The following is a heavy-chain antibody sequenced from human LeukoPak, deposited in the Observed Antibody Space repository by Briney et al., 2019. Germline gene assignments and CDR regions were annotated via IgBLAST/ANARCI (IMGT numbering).Heavy chain of an antibody. CDR2: FDPEDGET. J-gene: IGHJ2*01. V-gene: IGHV1-24*01. CDR1: GYTLTELS. D-gene: IGHD2-8*01. Sequence: ASVKVSCXVSGYTLTELSMHWVRQAPGKGLEWMGGFDPEDGETIYAQKFQGRVTMTEDTSADTAYMELSSPRSEDTAVYYCATASSNIVLMVYRYFDLWGRGTLVTVSS. CDR3: ATASSNIVLMVYRYFDL.